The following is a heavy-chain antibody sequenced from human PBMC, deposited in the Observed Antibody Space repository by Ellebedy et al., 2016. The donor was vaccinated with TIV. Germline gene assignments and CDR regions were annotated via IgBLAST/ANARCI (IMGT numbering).Heavy chain of an antibody. CDR1: GFTFSTYG. CDR2: ISDRGGSA. Sequence: GESLKISCAASGFTFSTYGMSWVRQAPGKGLEWVSGISDRGGSAHYAGSVKGRFTVSRDNSRKPLDLQMNSLRAEDTAVYYCARDISGSYYADYWGQGTLVTVSS. J-gene: IGHJ4*02. D-gene: IGHD1-26*01. V-gene: IGHV3-23*01. CDR3: ARDISGSYYADY.